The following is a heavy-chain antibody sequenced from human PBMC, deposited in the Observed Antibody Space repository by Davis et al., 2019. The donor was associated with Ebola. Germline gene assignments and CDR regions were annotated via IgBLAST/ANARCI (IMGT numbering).Heavy chain of an antibody. Sequence: PGGSLRLSCAASGFTFSSYGMNWVRQAPGKGLEWVSTISGRGGSTHYADSVKGRFTISGDNDKNSIYLQMHSLRDEDTAVYFCARSLVVVVAARLDYWGQGTLVTVSS. J-gene: IGHJ4*02. CDR1: GFTFSSYG. V-gene: IGHV3-23*01. CDR2: ISGRGGST. CDR3: ARSLVVVVAARLDY. D-gene: IGHD2-15*01.